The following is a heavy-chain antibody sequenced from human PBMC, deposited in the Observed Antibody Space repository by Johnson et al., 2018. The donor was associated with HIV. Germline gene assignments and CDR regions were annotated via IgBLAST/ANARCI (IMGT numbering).Heavy chain of an antibody. J-gene: IGHJ3*02. CDR3: ARERRANWDPNDAFDI. D-gene: IGHD7-27*01. Sequence: QVQLVESGGGLVKPGGSLRLSCAASGFTFSDYYMSWIRQAPGKGLEWVSYISSSGSTIYYADSVKGRFPISRDNAKNSLYLQMNSLTAEDTAVYYCARERRANWDPNDAFDIWGQGTMVTVSS. CDR1: GFTFSDYY. CDR2: ISSSGSTI. V-gene: IGHV3-11*04.